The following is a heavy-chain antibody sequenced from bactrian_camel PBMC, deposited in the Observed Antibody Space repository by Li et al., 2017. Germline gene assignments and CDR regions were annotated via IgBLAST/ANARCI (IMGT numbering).Heavy chain of an antibody. CDR2: VNDDGST. Sequence: HVQLVESGGGSVQAGGSLTISCSVSGTTVSGLCIGWFREAPGDECELVSMVNDDGSTYYSNSAKGRFTISLDAAKNTLYLQMNDLKPDDSAMYYCAAQRNEARCYAGSWYPASAAGGYWGQGTQVTVS. V-gene: IGHV3S57*01. D-gene: IGHD3*01. J-gene: IGHJ4*01. CDR1: GTTVSGLC. CDR3: AAQRNEARCYAGSWYPASAAGGY.